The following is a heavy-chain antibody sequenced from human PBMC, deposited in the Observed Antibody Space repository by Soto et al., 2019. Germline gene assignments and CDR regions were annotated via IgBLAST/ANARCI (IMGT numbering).Heavy chain of an antibody. Sequence: SGKVACKASVGALSSYAISWVRQAPGQGLEWSGGIIPIFGTANYAQKFQGRVTITADESTSTAYMELSSLRSEDTAVYYCARALGYCSSTSCYSSHPRYYYYGMDVWGQGTTVTVSS. CDR1: VGALSSYA. CDR3: ARALGYCSSTSCYSSHPRYYYYGMDV. V-gene: IGHV1-69*13. J-gene: IGHJ6*02. D-gene: IGHD2-2*01. CDR2: IIPIFGTA.